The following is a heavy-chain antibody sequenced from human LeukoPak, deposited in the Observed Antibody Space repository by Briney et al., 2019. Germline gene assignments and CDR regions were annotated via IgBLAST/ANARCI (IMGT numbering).Heavy chain of an antibody. CDR3: ARDTYYDFWSGSPYYYGMDV. V-gene: IGHV3-33*01. J-gene: IGHJ6*02. CDR1: GFTFSSYG. Sequence: GGSLRLSCAASGFTFSSYGMHWVRQAPGKGLEWGAVIWYDGSNKYYADSVKGRFTISRDNSKNTLYLQMNSLRAEDTAVYYCARDTYYDFWSGSPYYYGMDVWGQGTTVTVSS. D-gene: IGHD3-3*01. CDR2: IWYDGSNK.